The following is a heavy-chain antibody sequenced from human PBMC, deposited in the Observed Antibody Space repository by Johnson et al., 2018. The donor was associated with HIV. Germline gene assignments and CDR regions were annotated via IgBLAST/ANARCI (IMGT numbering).Heavy chain of an antibody. CDR3: ARDEAAVRMVANDAFDI. D-gene: IGHD6-13*01. J-gene: IGHJ3*02. CDR1: GFTFSSYG. CDR2: ISYDGSNK. Sequence: QVQLVESGGGVVQPGRTLRLSCAASGFTFSSYGMHWVRQAPGKGLEWVAVISYDGSNKYYADSVKGRFTISSDNSKNTLYLQMNSLRVEDTAVYYCARDEAAVRMVANDAFDIWGQGTMVTVSS. V-gene: IGHV3-30*03.